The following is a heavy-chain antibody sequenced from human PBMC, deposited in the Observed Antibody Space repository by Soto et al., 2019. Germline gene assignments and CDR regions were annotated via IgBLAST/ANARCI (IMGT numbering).Heavy chain of an antibody. V-gene: IGHV1-3*01. CDR1: GYTFTSYA. Sequence: GASVKVSCKASGYTFTSYAMHWVRQAPGQRLEWMGWINAGNGNTKYSQKFQGRVTITRDTSASTAYMELSSLRSEDTAVYYCARCYYYDSSGYYPGYYYYGMDVWGKGTTVTVSS. CDR3: ARCYYYDSSGYYPGYYYYGMDV. D-gene: IGHD3-22*01. CDR2: INAGNGNT. J-gene: IGHJ6*04.